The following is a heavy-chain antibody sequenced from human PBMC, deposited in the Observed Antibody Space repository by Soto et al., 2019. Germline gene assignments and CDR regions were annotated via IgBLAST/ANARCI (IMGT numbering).Heavy chain of an antibody. J-gene: IGHJ5*02. CDR2: INPNSGGT. Sequence: QVQLVQSGAEVKKPGASVKVSCKASGYTFTGYYMHWVRQAPGQGLEWMGWINPNSGGTNYAQKFQGWVSRTRDTSISTAYMELSRLRSDHTAVYYWARAAYDYVWGSYRSLWFDPWGQGTLVTVSS. D-gene: IGHD3-16*02. CDR3: ARAAYDYVWGSYRSLWFDP. V-gene: IGHV1-2*04. CDR1: GYTFTGYY.